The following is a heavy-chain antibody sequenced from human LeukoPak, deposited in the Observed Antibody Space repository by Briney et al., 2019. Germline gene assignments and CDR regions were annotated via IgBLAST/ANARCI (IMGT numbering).Heavy chain of an antibody. D-gene: IGHD3-10*01. V-gene: IGHV3-15*01. CDR2: IKREVDGGTT. CDR1: GFTFSNNW. CDR3: GTDPPGKY. Sequence: GGSLRLSCVVSGFTFSNNWMSWVRQAPGKGLEWVGRIKREVDGGTTDYAAPGKDRFVIARDDSKNTLYLHMNSVKTEDTGVYYCGTDPPGKYWGQGTLVTVSS. J-gene: IGHJ4*02.